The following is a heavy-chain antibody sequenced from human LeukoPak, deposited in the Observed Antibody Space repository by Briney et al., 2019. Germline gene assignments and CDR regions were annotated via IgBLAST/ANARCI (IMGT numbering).Heavy chain of an antibody. V-gene: IGHV1-69*05. CDR3: ARGGYSGYELALNWFDP. CDR1: GGTFSSYA. D-gene: IGHD5-12*01. J-gene: IGHJ5*02. Sequence: ASVKVSCKSSGGTFSSYAISWVRQGPGQGLEWMGGIIPIFGTANYAQKFQGRVTITTDESTSTAYMELSSLRSEDTAVYYCARGGYSGYELALNWFDPWGQGTLVTVSS. CDR2: IIPIFGTA.